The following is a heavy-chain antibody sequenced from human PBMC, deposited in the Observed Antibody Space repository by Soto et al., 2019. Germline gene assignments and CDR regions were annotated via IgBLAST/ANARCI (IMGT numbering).Heavy chain of an antibody. CDR3: ARDIGGCSGGSCYSWDY. J-gene: IGHJ4*02. V-gene: IGHV3-30-3*01. CDR2: ISYDGSNK. D-gene: IGHD2-15*01. CDR1: GFTFSSYA. Sequence: QVQLVESGGGVVQPGRSLRLSCAASGFTFSSYAMHWVRQAPGKGLEWVAVISYDGSNKYYADSVKGRFTISRDNSKNTLYLQMNSLRAEDTAVYYCARDIGGCSGGSCYSWDYWGQGTLVTVSS.